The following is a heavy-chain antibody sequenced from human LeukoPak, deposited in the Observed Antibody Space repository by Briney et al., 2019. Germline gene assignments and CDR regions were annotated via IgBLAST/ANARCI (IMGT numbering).Heavy chain of an antibody. V-gene: IGHV4-59*01. D-gene: IGHD6-19*01. J-gene: IGHJ1*01. CDR2: IYYSGST. Sequence: NTSKTLSITCTVSGGSISSYYWNWIRQPPGKGLEWIGYIYYSGSTNYNPSLKSRVTISVDTSKNQFSLKLSSVTAADTAVYYCARGGWYPESFQHWGQGALVTVSS. CDR1: GGSISSYY. CDR3: ARGGWYPESFQH.